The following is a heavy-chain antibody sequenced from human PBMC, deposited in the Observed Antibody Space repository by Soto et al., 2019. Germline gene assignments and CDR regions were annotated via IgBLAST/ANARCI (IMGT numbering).Heavy chain of an antibody. CDR1: GFTFSSYW. D-gene: IGHD4-17*01. CDR3: ARTYGINSHFAY. J-gene: IGHJ4*02. CDR2: IHSDGGTT. V-gene: IGHV3-74*01. Sequence: EVQLVESGGGLVQPGGSLRLSCAASGFTFSSYWMHWVRQAPGKGLVWVSRIHSDGGTTTYADSVKGRFTMSRDNAKNTVYLQMNSLIGEGTAVYYCARTYGINSHFAYWGQGTLVTVSS.